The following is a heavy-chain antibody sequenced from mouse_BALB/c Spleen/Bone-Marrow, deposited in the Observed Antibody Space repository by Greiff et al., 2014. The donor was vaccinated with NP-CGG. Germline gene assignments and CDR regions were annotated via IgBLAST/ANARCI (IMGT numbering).Heavy chain of an antibody. Sequence: SGAELVKPGASVKLSCTASGFNIKDTYMHWVKQRPEQGLEWIRRIDPANGNTKYDPKFQGKATITADTSSNTAYLQLSSLTSEDTAVYYCARYYYGSSYFDYWGQGTTLTVSS. CDR2: IDPANGNT. J-gene: IGHJ2*01. CDR1: GFNIKDTY. V-gene: IGHV14-3*02. D-gene: IGHD1-1*01. CDR3: ARYYYGSSYFDY.